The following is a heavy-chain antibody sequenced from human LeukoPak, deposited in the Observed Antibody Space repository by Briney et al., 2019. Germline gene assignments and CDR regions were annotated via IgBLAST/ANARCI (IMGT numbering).Heavy chain of an antibody. J-gene: IGHJ4*02. V-gene: IGHV3-23*01. CDR3: AKVYDYYDSSGYYPLFDY. CDR2: ISGSGGST. Sequence: PGGSLRLSCAASGFTFSSYAMSWVRQAPGKGLEWVPAISGSGGSTYYADSVKGRFTISRDNSKNTLYLQMNSLRAEDTAVYYCAKVYDYYDSSGYYPLFDYWGQGTLVTVSS. D-gene: IGHD3-22*01. CDR1: GFTFSSYA.